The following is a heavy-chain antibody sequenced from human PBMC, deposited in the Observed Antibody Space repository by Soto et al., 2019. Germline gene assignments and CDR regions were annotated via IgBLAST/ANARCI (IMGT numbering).Heavy chain of an antibody. CDR3: ASGIQLWLRRINNGYSG. CDR1: GGTFSTYA. D-gene: IGHD5-18*01. J-gene: IGHJ4*02. Sequence: QVQLVQSGAEVKKPESSVKVSCKAPGGTFSTYAISWVRQAPGHGLEWMGGIIPMFGTANNAQRFQDIVTITADEATNTVYMELSSLRSEDTAVYFCASGIQLWLRRINNGYSGWGQGTLVTVSS. V-gene: IGHV1-69*12. CDR2: IIPMFGTA.